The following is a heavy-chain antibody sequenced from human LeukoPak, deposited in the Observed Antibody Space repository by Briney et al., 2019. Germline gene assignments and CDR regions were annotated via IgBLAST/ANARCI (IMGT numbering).Heavy chain of an antibody. CDR1: GFTFDDYA. Sequence: GGSLRLSCAASGFTFDDYAMHWVRQAPGKGLEWVSGISWNSGTIGYADSVKGRFTISRDNAKNSLYLQMNSLRAEDTALYYCAKDAKYDILTGPFDYWGQGTLVTVSS. V-gene: IGHV3-9*01. D-gene: IGHD3-9*01. CDR2: ISWNSGTI. CDR3: AKDAKYDILTGPFDY. J-gene: IGHJ4*02.